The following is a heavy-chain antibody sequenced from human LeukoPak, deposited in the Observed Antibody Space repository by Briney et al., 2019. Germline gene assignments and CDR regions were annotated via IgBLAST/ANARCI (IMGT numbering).Heavy chain of an antibody. CDR3: ARESSGWYYFDY. Sequence: SETLSLTCTASGGSISSYYWSWIRQPPGKGLEWIGCIYYSGTTNYNPSLKSRVTMSVDTSKNQFSLKLSSVTAADTAVYYCARESSGWYYFDYWGQGTLVTASS. V-gene: IGHV4-59*12. CDR1: GGSISSYY. CDR2: IYYSGTT. D-gene: IGHD6-13*01. J-gene: IGHJ4*02.